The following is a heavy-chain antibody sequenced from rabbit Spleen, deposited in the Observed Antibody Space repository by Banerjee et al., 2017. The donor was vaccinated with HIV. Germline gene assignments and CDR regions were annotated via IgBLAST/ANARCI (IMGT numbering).Heavy chain of an antibody. CDR3: ARDGAGSSYFNL. CDR1: GFTLSNYY. D-gene: IGHD8-1*01. V-gene: IGHV1S7*01. J-gene: IGHJ4*01. Sequence: QLVESGGGLVQPGGSLKLSCKASGFTLSNYYMNWVRQAPGKGLEWIGYIDPVFGSTYYANWVNGRFTISSHNAQNTLYLQLNSLTAADTATYFCARDGAGSSYFNLCGPGTLVTV. CDR2: IDPVFGST.